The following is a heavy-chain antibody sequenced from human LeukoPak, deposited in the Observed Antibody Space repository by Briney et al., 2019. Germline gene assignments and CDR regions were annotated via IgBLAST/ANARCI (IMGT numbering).Heavy chain of an antibody. D-gene: IGHD6-19*01. J-gene: IGHJ5*02. Sequence: GGSLRLSCAASGFIFSSYSMNWVRQAPGKGLEWVSSISSSSGYIYYADSVKGRFTVSRDNAKNSLYLQINSLRAEDTAVYYCARDRSGWSNRGNWFDPWGQGTLVTVSS. CDR2: ISSSSGYI. CDR1: GFIFSSYS. V-gene: IGHV3-21*01. CDR3: ARDRSGWSNRGNWFDP.